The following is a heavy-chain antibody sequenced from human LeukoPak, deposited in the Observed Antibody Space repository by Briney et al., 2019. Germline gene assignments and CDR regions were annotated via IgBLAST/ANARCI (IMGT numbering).Heavy chain of an antibody. CDR2: INQDGSEK. V-gene: IGHV3-7*01. D-gene: IGHD3-10*01. Sequence: GGSLRLSCAASGFTVSSNYMNWVRQAPGKGLEWVANINQDGSEKYYVDSVKGRFTISRDNAKSSLYLQMNSLRAEDTAVYYCAINYYYAFDYWGQGTLVTVSS. CDR3: AINYYYAFDY. J-gene: IGHJ4*02. CDR1: GFTVSSNY.